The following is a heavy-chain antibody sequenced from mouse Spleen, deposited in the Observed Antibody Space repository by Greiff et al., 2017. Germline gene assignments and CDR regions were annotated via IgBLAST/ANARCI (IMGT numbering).Heavy chain of an antibody. CDR1: GFTFSSYA. CDR2: ISSGGGNT. V-gene: IGHV5-9-3*01. CDR3: ARHGSSYGAMDY. J-gene: IGHJ4*01. Sequence: EVQGVESGGGLVKLGGSLKLSCAASGFTFSSYAMSWVRQTPEKRLEWVATISSGGGNTYYPDSVKGRFTISRDNAKNTLYLQMSSLKSEDTAMYYCARHGSSYGAMDYWGQGTSVTVSS. D-gene: IGHD1-1*01.